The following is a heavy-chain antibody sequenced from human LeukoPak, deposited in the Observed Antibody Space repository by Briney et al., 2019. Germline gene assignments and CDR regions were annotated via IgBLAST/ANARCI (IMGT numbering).Heavy chain of an antibody. CDR1: GFTFSSYA. D-gene: IGHD4-17*01. CDR2: ISYDGSNK. CDR3: AKALLGDFYYYGMDV. Sequence: GSLRLSCAASGFTFSSYAMHWVRQAPGKGLEWVAVISYDGSNKYYADSVKGRFTISRDNSKNTLYLQMNSLRAEDTAVYYCAKALLGDFYYYGMDVWGQGTTVTVSS. V-gene: IGHV3-30-3*01. J-gene: IGHJ6*02.